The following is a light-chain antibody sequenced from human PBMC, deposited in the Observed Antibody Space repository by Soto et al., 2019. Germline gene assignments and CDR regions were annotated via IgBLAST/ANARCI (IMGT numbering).Light chain of an antibody. CDR1: QSLSRTY. CDR2: GVS. J-gene: IGKJ2*01. Sequence: EIVLTQSPGTLSLSPGERVILSCRASQSLSRTYLAWYQQKAGQAPRLLIYGVSTRATGIPDRFSGSGSGTDFTLTISRLEPEDFAVYFCQHYSNSPYTFGQGTKLEI. V-gene: IGKV3-20*01. CDR3: QHYSNSPYT.